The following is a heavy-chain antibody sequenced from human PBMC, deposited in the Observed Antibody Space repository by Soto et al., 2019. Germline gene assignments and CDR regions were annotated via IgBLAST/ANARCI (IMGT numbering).Heavy chain of an antibody. J-gene: IGHJ6*02. CDR1: GGSISSGGYY. CDR3: ARDLWGYCGADCYPLDV. Sequence: PSETLSLTCTVSGGSISSGGYYWSGIRQHPGKGLEWIGYIYYSGSTNYNPSLKSRVTISVDTSKNQFSLKLNSVTAADTAVYYCARDLWGYCGADCYPLDVWGQGTKVTVSS. CDR2: IYYSGST. V-gene: IGHV4-61*08. D-gene: IGHD2-21*02.